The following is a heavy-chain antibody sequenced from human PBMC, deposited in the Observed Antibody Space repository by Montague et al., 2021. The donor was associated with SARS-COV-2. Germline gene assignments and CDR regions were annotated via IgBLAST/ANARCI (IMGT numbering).Heavy chain of an antibody. V-gene: IGHV4-4*02. CDR1: GGGSISSSHW. Sequence: SETLSLTCTVSGGGSISSSHWWSWVRQPPGKGLGWIGEIYHDGSTNYNPSLKSRLTISVDKPKNQFSLKLSSVTAADTAVYYCARFTSTGSGSYYIFDYWGQGTLVTVSS. J-gene: IGHJ4*02. D-gene: IGHD1-26*01. CDR2: IYHDGST. CDR3: ARFTSTGSGSYYIFDY.